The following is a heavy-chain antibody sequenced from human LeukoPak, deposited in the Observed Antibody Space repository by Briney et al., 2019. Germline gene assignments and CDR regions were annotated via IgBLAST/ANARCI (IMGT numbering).Heavy chain of an antibody. CDR2: INHSGST. D-gene: IGHD3-10*01. CDR3: ARGEGFPSDY. V-gene: IGHV4-34*01. CDR1: GGSFSGYY. J-gene: IGHJ4*02. Sequence: SETLSLTCAVYGGSFSGYYWSWIRQPPGKGLEWIGEINHSGSTNYNPSLKSRVTISVDTSKNQFSLKLSSVTAADTAVYYCARGEGFPSDYWGQGTLVTVSS.